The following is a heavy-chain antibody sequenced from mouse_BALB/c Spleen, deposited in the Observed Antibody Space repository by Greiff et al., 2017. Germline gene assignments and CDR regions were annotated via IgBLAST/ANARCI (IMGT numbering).Heavy chain of an antibody. V-gene: IGHV2-9*02. D-gene: IGHD1-1*01. CDR1: GFSLTSYG. CDR3: ARGITTVVATDFYWYFDV. Sequence: VKLMESGPGLVAPSQSLSITCTVSGFSLTSYGVHWVRQPPGKGLEWLGVIWAGGSTNYNSALMSRLSISKDNSKSQVFLKMNSLQTDDTAMYYCARGITTVVATDFYWYFDVWGAGTTVTVSS. J-gene: IGHJ1*01. CDR2: IWAGGST.